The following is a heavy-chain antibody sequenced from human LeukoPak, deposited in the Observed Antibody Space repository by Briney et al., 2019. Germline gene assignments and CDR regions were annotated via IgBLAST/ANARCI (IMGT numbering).Heavy chain of an antibody. D-gene: IGHD2-2*01. V-gene: IGHV1-2*02. Sequence: ASVKVSCKASGYTFTGYYMHWVRQAPGQGLEWMAWINPNSGGTYYAQNFHGRITMTRDTSISTAYMELSRLRSDDTAIYYCARANALYCSSTSCLFDYWGQGTLVTVSS. CDR1: GYTFTGYY. CDR2: INPNSGGT. J-gene: IGHJ4*02. CDR3: ARANALYCSSTSCLFDY.